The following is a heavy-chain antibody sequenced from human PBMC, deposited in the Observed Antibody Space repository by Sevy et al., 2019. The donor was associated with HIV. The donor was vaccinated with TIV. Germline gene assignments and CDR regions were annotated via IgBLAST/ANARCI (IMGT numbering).Heavy chain of an antibody. V-gene: IGHV3-23*01. CDR1: GFTFSTYA. Sequence: GGSLRLSCAASGFTFSTYAMSWVRQTPGKGLQWVSVISDSGGSTYYADSVQGRFTISRDNSKDTMYLEVNSLRAEDTAVYYCARRPDLGSVFRTGVMDVWGQGPTVTVSS. J-gene: IGHJ6*02. CDR2: ISDSGGST. CDR3: ARRPDLGSVFRTGVMDV. D-gene: IGHD3-3*02.